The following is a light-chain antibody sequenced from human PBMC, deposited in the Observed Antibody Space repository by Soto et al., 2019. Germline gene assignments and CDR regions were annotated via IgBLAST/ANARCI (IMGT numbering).Light chain of an antibody. CDR2: AAF. Sequence: DIQMTQSPYSLSASVGDRVTITCRASQSITSYLNWYQQKPGKAPKLLIFAAFSLQSGVPSRFSGSASGTDFTLTISSLQPEDFATYYCQQSYSTPLTFGGGTKVEIK. V-gene: IGKV1-39*01. CDR3: QQSYSTPLT. CDR1: QSITSY. J-gene: IGKJ4*01.